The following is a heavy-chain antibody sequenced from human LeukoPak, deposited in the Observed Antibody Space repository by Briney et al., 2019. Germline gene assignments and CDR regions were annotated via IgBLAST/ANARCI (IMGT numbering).Heavy chain of an antibody. J-gene: IGHJ4*02. V-gene: IGHV4-39*02. CDR1: GASINSSGYY. CDR2: HYYSGST. Sequence: SETLSLTCTVSGASINSSGYYWGWIRQPPGKGLEWIGSHYYSGSTYYNPSLKSRVTISVDTSKNHFSLKLNSVTAADTAVYYCARGRAYYDSTGYYYWGQGTLVTVSS. D-gene: IGHD3-22*01. CDR3: ARGRAYYDSTGYYY.